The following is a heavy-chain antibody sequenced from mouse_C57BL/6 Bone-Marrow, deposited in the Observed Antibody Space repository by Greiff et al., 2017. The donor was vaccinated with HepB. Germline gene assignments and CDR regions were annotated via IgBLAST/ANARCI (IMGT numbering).Heavy chain of an antibody. CDR3: ARDSNYLWFAY. CDR1: GYAFSSSW. V-gene: IGHV1-82*01. J-gene: IGHJ3*01. CDR2: IYPGDGDT. D-gene: IGHD2-5*01. Sequence: QVQLKESGPELVKPGASVKISCKASGYAFSSSWMNWVKQRPGKGLEWIGRIYPGDGDTNYNGKFKGKATLTADKSSSTAYMQLSSLTSEDSAVYFCARDSNYLWFAYWGQGTLVTVSA.